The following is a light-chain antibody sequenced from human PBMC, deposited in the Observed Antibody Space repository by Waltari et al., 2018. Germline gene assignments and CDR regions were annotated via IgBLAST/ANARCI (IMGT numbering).Light chain of an antibody. CDR2: AAS. J-gene: IGKJ2*01. CDR3: QQSYSYPYT. Sequence: DIQMTQAPSSLSASVGDRVTIPCRASQSISTYLNWYQQKPGKAPKLLIYAASSLQSGVPSRISGSGSGTDFTLTISSLQPEDFATFYCQQSYSYPYTFGQGTKLEIK. V-gene: IGKV1-39*01. CDR1: QSISTY.